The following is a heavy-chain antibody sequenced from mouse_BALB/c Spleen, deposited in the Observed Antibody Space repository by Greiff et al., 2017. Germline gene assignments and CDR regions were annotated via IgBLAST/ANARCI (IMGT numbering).Heavy chain of an antibody. D-gene: IGHD1-1*01. V-gene: IGHV5-4*02. Sequence: EVHLVESGGGLVKPGGSLKLSCAASGFTFSDYYMYWVRQTPEKRLEWVATISDGGSYTYYPDSVKGRFTISRDNAKNNLYLQMSSLKSEDTAMYYCARDITTGAMDYWGQGTSVTVSS. CDR1: GFTFSDYY. CDR2: ISDGGSYT. CDR3: ARDITTGAMDY. J-gene: IGHJ4*01.